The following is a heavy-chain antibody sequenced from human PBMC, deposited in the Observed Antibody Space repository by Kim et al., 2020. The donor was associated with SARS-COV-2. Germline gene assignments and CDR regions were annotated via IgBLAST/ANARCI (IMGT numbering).Heavy chain of an antibody. CDR3: TTDLGFPPQDMITFGGVIVTLMDV. V-gene: IGHV3-15*01. D-gene: IGHD3-16*02. CDR2: IKSKTDGGTT. Sequence: GGSLRLSCAASGFTFSNAWMSWVRQAPGKGLEWVGRIKSKTDGGTTDYAAPVKGRFTISRDDSKNTLYLQMNSLKTEDTAVYYCTTDLGFPPQDMITFGGVIVTLMDVWGQGTTVTVSS. J-gene: IGHJ6*02. CDR1: GFTFSNAW.